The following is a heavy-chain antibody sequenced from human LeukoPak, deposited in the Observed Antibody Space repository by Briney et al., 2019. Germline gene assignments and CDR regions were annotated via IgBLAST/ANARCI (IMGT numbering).Heavy chain of an antibody. CDR3: AELGITMIGGV. CDR1: GFNLRNQG. CDR2: ISSSGSTI. J-gene: IGHJ6*04. V-gene: IGHV3-48*04. Sequence: PGGSLRLSCEASGFNLRNQGMSWVRQAPGKGLEWVSYISSSGSTIYYADSVKGRFTISRDNAKNSLYLQMNSLRAEDTAVYYCAELGITMIGGVWGKGTTVTISS. D-gene: IGHD3-10*02.